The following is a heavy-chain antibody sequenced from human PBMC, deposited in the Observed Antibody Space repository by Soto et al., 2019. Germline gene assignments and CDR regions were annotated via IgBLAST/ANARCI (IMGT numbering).Heavy chain of an antibody. V-gene: IGHV1-18*01. Sequence: ASVKVSCKASGYTFTSYGISWVRQAPGQGLGWMGWISAYNGNTNYAQKLQGRVTMTTDTSTSTAYMELRSLRSDDTAVYYCARVYGDSHRNWSDPWGQGTLVTVSS. CDR3: ARVYGDSHRNWSDP. D-gene: IGHD4-17*01. CDR1: GYTFTSYG. J-gene: IGHJ5*02. CDR2: ISAYNGNT.